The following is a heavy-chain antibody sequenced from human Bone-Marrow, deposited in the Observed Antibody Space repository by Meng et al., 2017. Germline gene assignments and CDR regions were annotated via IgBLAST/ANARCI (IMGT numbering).Heavy chain of an antibody. J-gene: IGHJ4*02. V-gene: IGHV1-18*01. D-gene: IGHD3-9*01. CDR2: ISAYNGNT. Sequence: ASVKVSCKASGYTFTSYGISWVRQAPGQGLEWMGWISAYNGNTNYAQKLQGRVTMTTDTSTSTAYMELRSLRSDDTAVYYCARGYDILTGYYTFFDYWGQGTLVTVSS. CDR3: ARGYDILTGYYTFFDY. CDR1: GYTFTSYG.